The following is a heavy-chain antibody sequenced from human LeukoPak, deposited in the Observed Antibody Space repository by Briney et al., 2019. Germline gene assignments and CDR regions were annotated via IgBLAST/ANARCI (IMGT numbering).Heavy chain of an antibody. Sequence: SETLSLTCAVSGGSISSSNWWSWVRQPPGKGLEWIGEIYHSGSTNYNPSLKSRVTISVDKSKNQFSLKLSSVTAADTAVYYCARAVLKEPPYGDYTYFDYWGQGTLVTVSS. J-gene: IGHJ4*02. D-gene: IGHD4-17*01. CDR1: GGSISSSNW. V-gene: IGHV4-4*02. CDR2: IYHSGST. CDR3: ARAVLKEPPYGDYTYFDY.